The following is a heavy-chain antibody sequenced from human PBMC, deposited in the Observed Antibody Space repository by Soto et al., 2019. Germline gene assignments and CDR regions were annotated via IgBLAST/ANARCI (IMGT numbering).Heavy chain of an antibody. CDR3: ARAGGLGAVAVDY. V-gene: IGHV4-30-2*01. J-gene: IGHJ4*02. D-gene: IGHD6-19*01. Sequence: QLQLQESGSGLVKPSQTLSLTCAVSGGAISSGGYSWSWIRQPPGKGLELIGYIYHGSTDYNPSLKSLVTISVDTSKNQFSLQLRSVTAAHTAVYYCARAGGLGAVAVDYWGQGTLVTVSS. CDR2: IYHGST. CDR1: GGAISSGGYS.